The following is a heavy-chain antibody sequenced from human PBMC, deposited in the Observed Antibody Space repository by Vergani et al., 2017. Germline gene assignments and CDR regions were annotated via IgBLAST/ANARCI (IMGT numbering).Heavy chain of an antibody. CDR3: ARGLSEYCSGDKCYIDPWFDS. J-gene: IGHJ5*01. Sequence: QVQLVQSGTEVKKPGASVKVSCKASGYTFTNYDINWVRRATGQGLEWMGWMNPISGNTGFAQKFRGRGNINRETSISTAYLEMRSLRSEDTAIYYFARGLSEYCSGDKCYIDPWFDSWGTGTLVTVSS. CDR1: GYTFTNYD. D-gene: IGHD2-15*01. CDR2: MNPISGNT. V-gene: IGHV1-8*03.